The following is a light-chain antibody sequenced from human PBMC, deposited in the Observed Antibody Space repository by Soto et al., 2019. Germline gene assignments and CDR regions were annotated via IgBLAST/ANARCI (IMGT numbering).Light chain of an antibody. CDR1: QSVSLN. CDR2: GAS. Sequence: ETLMTQSPATLSVSPGERVSLSCRASQSVSLNLAWYQQKPGQAPRLLIYGASTRATGIPDRFTGSGSGTQFTLSITNLQSEDFALYYCQQYNDWPPITFGQVTRLEIK. CDR3: QQYNDWPPIT. V-gene: IGKV3-15*01. J-gene: IGKJ5*01.